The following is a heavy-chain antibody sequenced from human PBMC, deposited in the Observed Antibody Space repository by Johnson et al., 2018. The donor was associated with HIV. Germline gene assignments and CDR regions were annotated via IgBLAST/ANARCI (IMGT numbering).Heavy chain of an antibody. CDR2: VQFDGSNK. CDR3: ASADTFDI. J-gene: IGHJ3*02. CDR1: GFRFSSYG. D-gene: IGHD6-25*01. Sequence: QVQLVESGGGVVQPGGSLRLSCAASGFRFSSYGMHWVRQAPGKGLEWVASVQFDGSNKYYIDSVKGQFTISRDNSKNSLYLQMNSLRAEDTAVYYCASADTFDIWGQGTMVTVSA. V-gene: IGHV3-30*02.